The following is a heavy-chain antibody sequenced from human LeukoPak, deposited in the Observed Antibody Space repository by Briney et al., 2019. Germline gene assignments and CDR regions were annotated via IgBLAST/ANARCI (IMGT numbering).Heavy chain of an antibody. CDR3: ARDSTTGDRNAFDI. CDR1: GFTVSSNY. CDR2: IYSDGRT. Sequence: GGSLRLSCAASGFTVSSNYLSWVRQAPGKGLEWVSVIYSDGRTYYADSVKGRFTISRDNSKNTLYLQMNSLRADDTAVYYCARDSTTGDRNAFDIWGQGTMVAVSS. V-gene: IGHV3-53*01. D-gene: IGHD7-27*01. J-gene: IGHJ3*02.